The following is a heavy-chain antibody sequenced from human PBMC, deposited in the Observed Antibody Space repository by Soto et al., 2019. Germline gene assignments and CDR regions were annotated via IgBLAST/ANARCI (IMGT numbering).Heavy chain of an antibody. Sequence: PGGSLRLSCAASGFTFSSYSMNWVRQAPGKGLEWVSSISSSSSYIYYADSVKGRFTISRDNAKNSLYLQMNSLRAEDTAVYYCASSALGDYYFDYWGQGTLVTVPS. D-gene: IGHD4-17*01. CDR3: ASSALGDYYFDY. CDR1: GFTFSSYS. V-gene: IGHV3-21*01. J-gene: IGHJ4*02. CDR2: ISSSSSYI.